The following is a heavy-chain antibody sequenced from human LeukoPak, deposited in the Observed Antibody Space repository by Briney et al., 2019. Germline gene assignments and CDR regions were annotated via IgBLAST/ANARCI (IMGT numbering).Heavy chain of an antibody. D-gene: IGHD6-19*01. CDR1: GGSFSGYY. V-gene: IGHV4-34*01. CDR2: INHSGST. CDR3: ARGVAVAGTIWFDP. J-gene: IGHJ5*02. Sequence: PSETLSLTCAVYGGSFSGYYWSWIRQPPGNGLEWIGEINHSGSTNYNPSLKSRVTISVDTSKNQFSLKLSSVTAADTAVYYCARGVAVAGTIWFDPWGQGTLVTVSS.